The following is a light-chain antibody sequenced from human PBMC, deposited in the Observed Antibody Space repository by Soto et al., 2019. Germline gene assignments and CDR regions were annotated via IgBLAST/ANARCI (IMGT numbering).Light chain of an antibody. CDR3: QQSFSSPRT. J-gene: IGKJ1*01. CDR2: GVS. Sequence: DIQLTQSPSSLPASVGDRVTLTCRASQSISNYLNWYQQKPGKAPELLIYGVSSLQSGVPSRFSGSGSVTDFTLTISSLQPEDFATYYCQQSFSSPRTFGQGTKVDIK. CDR1: QSISNY. V-gene: IGKV1-39*01.